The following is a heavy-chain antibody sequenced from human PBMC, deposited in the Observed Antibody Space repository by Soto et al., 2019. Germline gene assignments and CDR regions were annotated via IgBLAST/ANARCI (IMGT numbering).Heavy chain of an antibody. D-gene: IGHD3-9*01. CDR1: GFTFDDHA. CDR2: ITWNSVAL. J-gene: IGHJ4*02. Sequence: VQLVESGVGLVRPGGSLRLSCAASGFTFDDHAMHWVRQAPGKGLEWISAITWNSVALDYAGSVKGRFTISRDNAKNSLYLQMNSLRPEDTALYYCAKERVRDFDGWGQGTLVTVSS. V-gene: IGHV3-9*01. CDR3: AKERVRDFDG.